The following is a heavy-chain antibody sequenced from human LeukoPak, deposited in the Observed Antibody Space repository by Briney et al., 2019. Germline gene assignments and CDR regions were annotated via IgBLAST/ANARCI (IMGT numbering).Heavy chain of an antibody. CDR2: IYPGDSDT. D-gene: IGHD3-10*01. J-gene: IGHJ4*02. V-gene: IGHV5-51*01. CDR1: GYSFTTYW. CDR3: ARAYYYGSGSYYTGFDY. Sequence: GESLKISCEGSGYSFTTYWIGWVRQMPGKGLEWMGIIYPGDSDTRYSPSFQGQVTISAVKSISTAYLQWSSLKASDTAMYYCARAYYYGSGSYYTGFDYWGQGTLVTVSS.